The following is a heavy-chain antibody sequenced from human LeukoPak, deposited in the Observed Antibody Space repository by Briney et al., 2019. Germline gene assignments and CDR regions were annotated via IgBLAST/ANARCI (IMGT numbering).Heavy chain of an antibody. CDR2: IYTSGST. D-gene: IGHD6-19*01. CDR3: ATSVAGKYYYYYYMDV. Sequence: KPSETLSLTCTVSGGSISSYYWSWIRQSAGKGLEWIGRIYTSGSTNYNPSLKSRVTMSVDTSKNQFSLKLSSVTAADTAVYYCATSVAGKYYYYYYMDVWGKGTTVTVSS. V-gene: IGHV4-4*07. J-gene: IGHJ6*03. CDR1: GGSISSYY.